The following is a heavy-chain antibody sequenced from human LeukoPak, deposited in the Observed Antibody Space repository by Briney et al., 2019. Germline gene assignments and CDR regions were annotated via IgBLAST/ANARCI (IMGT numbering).Heavy chain of an antibody. V-gene: IGHV4-30-4*08. D-gene: IGHD6-13*01. CDR3: ARAPGIAAAGRPSGYYYMDV. CDR1: GGSISSGDYY. CDR2: IYYSGST. J-gene: IGHJ6*03. Sequence: SQTLSLTCTVSGGSISSGDYYWSWIRRPPGKGLEWIGYIYYSGSTNYNPSLKSRVTISVDTSKNQLSLKLSPVTAADTAVYYCARAPGIAAAGRPSGYYYMDVWGKGTTVTVSS.